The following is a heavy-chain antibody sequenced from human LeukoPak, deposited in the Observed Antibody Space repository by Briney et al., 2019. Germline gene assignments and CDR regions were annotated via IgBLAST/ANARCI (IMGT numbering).Heavy chain of an antibody. D-gene: IGHD1-1*01. V-gene: IGHV1-69*05. CDR1: GGTLSSYT. CDR2: IIPMFGTI. CDR3: ARMEGD. Sequence: SPVKVSCKASGGTLSSYTISWVRQAPGQGLEWMGGIIPMFGTINFAQKFQDRVTLTTDESTTTAYMELSSLRSEDTAVYYCARMEGDWGQGTLVTVSS. J-gene: IGHJ4*02.